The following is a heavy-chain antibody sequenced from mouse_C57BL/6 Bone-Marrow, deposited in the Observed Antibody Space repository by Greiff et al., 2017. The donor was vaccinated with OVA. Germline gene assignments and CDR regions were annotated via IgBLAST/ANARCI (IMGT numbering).Heavy chain of an antibody. CDR1: GYTFTSYW. V-gene: IGHV1-53*01. Sequence: QVQLQQPGPELVKPGASVKLSCKASGYTFTSYWMHWVKQRPGQGLEWIGNINPSNGGTNYNEKFKSKVTLTVDKSSSTAYMQLSSLTSEDSAVYYCARFDYGSRRGYFDVWGTGTTVTVSS. J-gene: IGHJ1*03. D-gene: IGHD1-1*01. CDR2: INPSNGGT. CDR3: ARFDYGSRRGYFDV.